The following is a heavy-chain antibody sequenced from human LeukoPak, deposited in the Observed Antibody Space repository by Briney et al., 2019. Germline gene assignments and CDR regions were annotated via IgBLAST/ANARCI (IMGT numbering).Heavy chain of an antibody. CDR1: GGTISSYY. Sequence: SETLSLTCTVSGGTISSYYWSWIRQPPGKGLEWIGYIYYSGSTNYNPSLKSRVTISLDTSRNQFSLKLNSVTAADTAVYYCAKSNGYGLMDIWGQGTMVTDSS. V-gene: IGHV4-59*12. J-gene: IGHJ3*02. CDR2: IYYSGST. D-gene: IGHD3-22*01. CDR3: AKSNGYGLMDI.